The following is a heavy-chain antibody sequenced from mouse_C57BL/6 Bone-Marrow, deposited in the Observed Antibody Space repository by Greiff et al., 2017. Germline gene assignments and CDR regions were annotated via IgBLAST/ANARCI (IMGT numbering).Heavy chain of an antibody. V-gene: IGHV5-17*01. Sequence: EVMLVESGGGLVKPGGSLKLSCAASGFTFSDYGMHWVRQAPEKGLEWVAYISSGSSTIYYADTVKGRFTISRDNAKNTLFLQMTSLRSEDTAMYYCASGYYYGSRENAMDYWGQGTSVTVSS. D-gene: IGHD1-1*01. CDR2: ISSGSSTI. CDR3: ASGYYYGSRENAMDY. J-gene: IGHJ4*01. CDR1: GFTFSDYG.